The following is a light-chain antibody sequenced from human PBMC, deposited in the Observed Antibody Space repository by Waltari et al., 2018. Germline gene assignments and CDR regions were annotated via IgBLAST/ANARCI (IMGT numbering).Light chain of an antibody. CDR3: QQSYSTLWT. Sequence: DIQMTQSPSSLSASVGDRVTITCQASQSISSHLNWYQQKPGKAPKLLIYAATSLQSRFSGSGSGTEFTLTISSLQPEDFATYYCQQSYSTLWTFGQGTKVEIK. V-gene: IGKV1-39*01. J-gene: IGKJ1*01. CDR2: AAT. CDR1: QSISSH.